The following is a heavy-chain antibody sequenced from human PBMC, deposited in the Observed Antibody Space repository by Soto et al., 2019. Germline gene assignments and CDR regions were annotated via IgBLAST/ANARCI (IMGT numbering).Heavy chain of an antibody. V-gene: IGHV1-69*13. J-gene: IGHJ6*02. Sequence: ASVKVSCKASGGTFSSYAISWGRQAPGQGLEWMGGIIPIFGTANYAQKFQGRVTITADESTSTAYMELSSLRSEDTAVYYCARHPGGRGYYYGMDVWGQGTTVTVSS. D-gene: IGHD2-15*01. CDR3: ARHPGGRGYYYGMDV. CDR2: IIPIFGTA. CDR1: GGTFSSYA.